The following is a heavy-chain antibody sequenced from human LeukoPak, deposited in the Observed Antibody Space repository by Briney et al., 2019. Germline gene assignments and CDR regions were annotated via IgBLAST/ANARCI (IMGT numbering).Heavy chain of an antibody. Sequence: GASVKVSCKASGYTFTGYYMHWVRQAPGQGLEWMGWINPNSGGTNYAQKFQGRVTMTRDTSISTAYMELSRLRSDDTAVYYCARDSGMQWLVQEGLDYWGQGTLVTVSS. CDR3: ARDSGMQWLVQEGLDY. D-gene: IGHD6-19*01. V-gene: IGHV1-2*02. CDR2: INPNSGGT. CDR1: GYTFTGYY. J-gene: IGHJ4*02.